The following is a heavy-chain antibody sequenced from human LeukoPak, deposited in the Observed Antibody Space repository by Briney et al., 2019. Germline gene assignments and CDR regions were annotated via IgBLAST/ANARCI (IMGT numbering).Heavy chain of an antibody. CDR3: ARVGIAAATFDY. J-gene: IGHJ4*02. Sequence: ASVKVSCKASGHTFTGYYMHWVRQAPGQGLEWMGWINPNSGGTNYAQKFQGRVTMTRDTSISTAYMELRSLRSDDTAVYYCARVGIAAATFDYWGQGTLVTVSS. CDR1: GHTFTGYY. D-gene: IGHD6-13*01. CDR2: INPNSGGT. V-gene: IGHV1-2*02.